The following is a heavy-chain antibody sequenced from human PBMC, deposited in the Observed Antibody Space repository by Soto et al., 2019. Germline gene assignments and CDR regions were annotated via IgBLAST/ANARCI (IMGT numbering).Heavy chain of an antibody. V-gene: IGHV1-2*04. Sequence: GASVKVSCKASGYTFTGYYMHWVRQAPGQGLEWMGWINPNSGGTNYAQKFQGWVTMTRDTSISTAYMELSRLRSDDTAVYYCARGTDYGDYLGPLIWFDPWGQGTLVTVSS. CDR1: GYTFTGYY. CDR3: ARGTDYGDYLGPLIWFDP. D-gene: IGHD4-17*01. CDR2: INPNSGGT. J-gene: IGHJ5*02.